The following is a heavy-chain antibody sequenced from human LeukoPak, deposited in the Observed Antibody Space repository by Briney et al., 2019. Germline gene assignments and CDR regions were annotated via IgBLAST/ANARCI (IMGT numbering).Heavy chain of an antibody. D-gene: IGHD3-22*01. CDR1: GGSISSYY. CDR3: ARSVWRYDSSGYYYEVNDAFDI. CDR2: IYYSGST. J-gene: IGHJ3*02. V-gene: IGHV4-59*08. Sequence: SETLSLTCTVSGGSISSYYWGWIRQPPGKGLEWIGYIYYSGSTNYNPSLKSRVTISVDTSKNQFSLKLSSVTAADTAVYYCARSVWRYDSSGYYYEVNDAFDIWGQGTMVTVSS.